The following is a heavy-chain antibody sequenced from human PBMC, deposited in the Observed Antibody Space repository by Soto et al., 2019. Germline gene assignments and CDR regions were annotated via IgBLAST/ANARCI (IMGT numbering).Heavy chain of an antibody. V-gene: IGHV4-59*08. Sequence: QVQLQKSGPGLVKPSETLSLTCTVSGGSISSYYWSWIRQPPGKGLEWIGYIYYSGSTNYNPSPKSRVTISVDTSKNQFSLKLSSVTAADTAVYYCARGPGLWFGELFFDYWGQGTLVTVSS. D-gene: IGHD3-10*01. CDR2: IYYSGST. CDR3: ARGPGLWFGELFFDY. CDR1: GGSISSYY. J-gene: IGHJ4*02.